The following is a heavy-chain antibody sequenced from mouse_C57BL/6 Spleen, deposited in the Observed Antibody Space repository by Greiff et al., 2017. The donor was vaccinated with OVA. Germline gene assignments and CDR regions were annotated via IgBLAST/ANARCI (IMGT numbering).Heavy chain of an antibody. Sequence: EVQLQQSGAELVRPGASVKLSCTASGFTFTDYYMHWVKQRPEQGLEWIGWIDPENGATKYASKFKGKATITADTSSNTAYLQLSSLTSEDAAVYYCTTRGYDSFAYWGQGTLVTVSA. CDR2: IDPENGAT. CDR3: TTRGYDSFAY. CDR1: GFTFTDYY. J-gene: IGHJ3*01. D-gene: IGHD2-4*01. V-gene: IGHV14-4*01.